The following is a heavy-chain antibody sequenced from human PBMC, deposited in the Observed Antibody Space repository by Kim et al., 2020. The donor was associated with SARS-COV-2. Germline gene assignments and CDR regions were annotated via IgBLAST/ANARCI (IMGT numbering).Heavy chain of an antibody. Sequence: GGSLRLSCAASGFTFSNAWISWVRQAPGKGLEWVGRIKSKTDGGTTDYAAPVKGRFTISRDDSKNTLYLQMNSLKTEDTAVYYCTTDRFYDYVWGSYRYTDYWGQGTLVTVSS. CDR2: IKSKTDGGTT. CDR1: GFTFSNAW. V-gene: IGHV3-15*01. J-gene: IGHJ4*02. CDR3: TTDRFYDYVWGSYRYTDY. D-gene: IGHD3-16*02.